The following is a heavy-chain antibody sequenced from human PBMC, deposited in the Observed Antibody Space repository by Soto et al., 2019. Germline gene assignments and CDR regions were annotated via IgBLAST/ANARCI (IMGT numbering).Heavy chain of an antibody. CDR3: AKDRARYCGGCSCYSILDY. Sequence: QVQLVESGGGVVQPGRSLRLSCADSGFTFSSYGMHWVRQAPGKGLEWVAVISYDGSNKYYADSVKGRFTISRDNSTNTLYLQMNSLSAEDTAVYYCAKDRARYCGGCSCYSILDYWGQGTLVTVSS. CDR1: GFTFSSYG. V-gene: IGHV3-30*18. CDR2: ISYDGSNK. D-gene: IGHD2-15*01. J-gene: IGHJ4*02.